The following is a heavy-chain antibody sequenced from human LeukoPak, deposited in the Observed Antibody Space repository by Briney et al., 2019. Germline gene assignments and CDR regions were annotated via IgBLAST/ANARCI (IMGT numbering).Heavy chain of an antibody. CDR3: ARSSNIAARPGLVDY. J-gene: IGHJ4*02. Sequence: ASVKVSCKVSGYTLTELSMHWVRQAPGKGLEWMGGFDPEDGETIYAQKFQGRVTMTEDTSTDTAYMELSSLRSEDTAVYYCARSSNIAARPGLVDYWGQGTLVTVSS. CDR1: GYTLTELS. V-gene: IGHV1-24*01. CDR2: FDPEDGET. D-gene: IGHD6-6*01.